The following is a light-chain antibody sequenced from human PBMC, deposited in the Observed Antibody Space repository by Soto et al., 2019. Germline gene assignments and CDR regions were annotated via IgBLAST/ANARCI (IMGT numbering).Light chain of an antibody. J-gene: IGKJ4*01. CDR2: NAS. V-gene: IGKV3-11*01. CDR1: QSVRTY. CDR3: HQRSNWPRT. Sequence: EIVLTQSPDTLSLFPGERATLSCRASQSVRTYLAWYQQKPGQAPRLLISNASNRATGIPARFSGSGSGTDVTLTISGLEAEDFAIYYCHQRSNWPRTFGGGTKVEI.